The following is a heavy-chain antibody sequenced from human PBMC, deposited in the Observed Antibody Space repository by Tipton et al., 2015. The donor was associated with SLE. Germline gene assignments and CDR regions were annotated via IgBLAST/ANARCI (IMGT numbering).Heavy chain of an antibody. V-gene: IGHV4-34*01. CDR2: INHSGST. CDR1: GGSFSGYY. D-gene: IGHD5-12*01. Sequence: TLSLTCAVYGGSFSGYYWCWIRMPPGKGLEWIGEINHSGSTNYNPSLKSRVTISVDTSKNQFALKLSSLTAADTAVYYCARVPPWIAIAFDIWGQGTMVTVSS. CDR3: ARVPPWIAIAFDI. J-gene: IGHJ3*02.